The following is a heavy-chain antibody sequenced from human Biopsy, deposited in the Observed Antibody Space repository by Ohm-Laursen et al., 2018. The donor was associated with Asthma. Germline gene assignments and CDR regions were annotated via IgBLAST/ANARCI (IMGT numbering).Heavy chain of an antibody. V-gene: IGHV1-69*01. D-gene: IGHD6-19*01. CDR3: ARCQVGYSSGWSLLLKKIYYSGMDV. CDR2: IMTVFGTT. J-gene: IGHJ6*02. CDR1: GGTFSNFA. Sequence: SSVKVSCKAPGGTFSNFAISWVRQAPGQGLEWLGGIMTVFGTTNYAQKFQGRVTITADEYTSTAYMEVTSLRSEDTAIYYCARCQVGYSSGWSLLLKKIYYSGMDVWGQGTAVTVSS.